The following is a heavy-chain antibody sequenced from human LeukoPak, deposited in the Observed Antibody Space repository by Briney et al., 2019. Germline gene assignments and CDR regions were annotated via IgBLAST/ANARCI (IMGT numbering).Heavy chain of an antibody. V-gene: IGHV4-59*11. CDR3: ARTVGYSSSWYTQVVGFDY. CDR1: GGSISSHY. J-gene: IGHJ4*02. Sequence: SETLSLTCTVSGGSISSHYWSWIRQPPGKGLEWIGYTYYSGSTNYNPSLKSRVTISVDTSKNQFSLKLSSVTAADTAVYYCARTVGYSSSWYTQVVGFDYWGQGTLVTVSS. D-gene: IGHD6-13*01. CDR2: TYYSGST.